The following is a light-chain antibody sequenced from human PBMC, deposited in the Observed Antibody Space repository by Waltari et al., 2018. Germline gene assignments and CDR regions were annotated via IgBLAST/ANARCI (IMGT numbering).Light chain of an antibody. CDR1: QGIGRW. J-gene: IGKJ1*01. Sequence: DIQMTQSPSTMSAYVGDRVTITCRASQGIGRWLAWYQQKPGKAPKFLIYKASSLESGVPARFSGSGSGTEFTLTISSLQPDDFATYYCQHYNSYSSWTFGQGTKVEIK. V-gene: IGKV1-5*03. CDR2: KAS. CDR3: QHYNSYSSWT.